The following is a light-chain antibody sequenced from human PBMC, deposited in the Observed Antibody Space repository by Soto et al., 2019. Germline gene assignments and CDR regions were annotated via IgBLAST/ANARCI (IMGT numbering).Light chain of an antibody. Sequence: QSALTQPPSASGSPGQSVTISCTGTSSDVGGYNYVSWYQQHPGKVPKVMIYEVSKRPSGVPDRFSGSKSGNTASLTVSGLQAEDEADYYCSSYAGSNNLVFGGGTQLTVL. CDR3: SSYAGSNNLV. CDR2: EVS. CDR1: SSDVGGYNY. V-gene: IGLV2-8*01. J-gene: IGLJ2*01.